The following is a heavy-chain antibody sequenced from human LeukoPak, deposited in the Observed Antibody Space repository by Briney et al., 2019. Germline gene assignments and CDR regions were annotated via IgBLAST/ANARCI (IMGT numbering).Heavy chain of an antibody. J-gene: IGHJ4*02. CDR2: ISGSGGST. CDR1: GFTFSSYA. Sequence: GGSLRLSCAASGFTFSSYAMSWVRQAPGKGLEWVSAISGSGGSTYYADSVKGRFTISRDNSKNTLYLQMNSLRAEDTAVYYCSKEQKSGWGENYFDYWGQGTLVTVSS. D-gene: IGHD6-19*01. CDR3: SKEQKSGWGENYFDY. V-gene: IGHV3-23*01.